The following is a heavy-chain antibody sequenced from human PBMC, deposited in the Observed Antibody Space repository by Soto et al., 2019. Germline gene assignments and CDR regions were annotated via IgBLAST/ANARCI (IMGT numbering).Heavy chain of an antibody. CDR2: IYSGGST. V-gene: IGHV3-53*01. Sequence: PGGSLRLSCAASGFTVSSNYMTWVRQAPGKGLEWVSVIYSGGSTYYADSVKGRCTISRDNSKKTVYLQMNSLRAEDTAVYYCARDLAAAGNYWGQGTLVTVSS. CDR1: GFTVSSNY. J-gene: IGHJ4*02. CDR3: ARDLAAAGNY. D-gene: IGHD6-25*01.